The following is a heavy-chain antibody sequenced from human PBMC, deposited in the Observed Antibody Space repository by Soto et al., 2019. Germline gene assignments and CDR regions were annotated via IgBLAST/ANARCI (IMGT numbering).Heavy chain of an antibody. V-gene: IGHV3-7*01. Sequence: GGSLRLSCVVSGLTFSNLWMIWVRQAPGKGLEWVANIKQDGTEKNYVDSVKGRFTISRDNAKESLYLQMNSLRVEDTAVYYCATRPQNTYYYGVFDWWGPGTLVTVSS. D-gene: IGHD3-10*01. CDR1: GLTFSNLW. CDR3: ATRPQNTYYYGVFDW. CDR2: IKQDGTEK. J-gene: IGHJ4*02.